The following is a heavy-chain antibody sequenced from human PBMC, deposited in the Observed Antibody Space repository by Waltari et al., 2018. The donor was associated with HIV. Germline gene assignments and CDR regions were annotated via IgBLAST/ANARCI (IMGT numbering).Heavy chain of an antibody. CDR3: ARDWTITATTRVDF. CDR1: GFLFHKFG. CDR2: IWYDGGNE. Sequence: QVQLAESGGGVVQHGRALRLSCVASGFLFHKFGMHWVRQKPGKGLEWVAAIWYDGGNEYYADSVKGRFTISRDNSKNTLYLQMNSLRAEDTAVYYCARDWTITATTRVDFWGPGTLVTVSS. D-gene: IGHD1-20*01. V-gene: IGHV3-33*01. J-gene: IGHJ4*03.